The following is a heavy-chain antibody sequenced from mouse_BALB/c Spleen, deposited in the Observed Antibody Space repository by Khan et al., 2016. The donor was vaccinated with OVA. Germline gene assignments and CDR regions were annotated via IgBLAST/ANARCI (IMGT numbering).Heavy chain of an antibody. J-gene: IGHJ4*01. CDR3: ARDGNYMDY. CDR1: GYSITSGYS. V-gene: IGHV3-1*02. Sequence: EVQLQESGPDLVKPSQSLSLTCTVTGYSITSGYSWHWIRQFPGNKLEWMGYIYHSGTINYNPSLQSRFSITRDTYKNLFFLHLNSVTIEDTATYYCARDGNYMDYWGQGTSVTGSS. CDR2: IYHSGTI. D-gene: IGHD2-1*01.